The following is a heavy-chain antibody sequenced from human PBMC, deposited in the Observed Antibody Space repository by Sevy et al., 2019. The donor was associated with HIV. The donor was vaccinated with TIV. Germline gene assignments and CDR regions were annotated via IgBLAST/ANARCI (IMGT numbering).Heavy chain of an antibody. V-gene: IGHV3-21*01. D-gene: IGHD2-2*01. CDR3: VRDGGCRSPSCLLYFDY. CDR1: GFTLSTYS. CDR2: ISSSSSYI. Sequence: GGSLRLSCAASGFTLSTYSMNWVRQAPGKGLEWVSSISSSSSYIYYADSVKGRFTISRDNAKNSLYLQMNSLRAEDTAVYYCVRDGGCRSPSCLLYFDYWGHGTLVTVSS. J-gene: IGHJ4*01.